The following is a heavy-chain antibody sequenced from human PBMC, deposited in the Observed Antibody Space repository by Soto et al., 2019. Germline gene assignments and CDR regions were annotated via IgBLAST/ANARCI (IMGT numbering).Heavy chain of an antibody. D-gene: IGHD6-13*01. V-gene: IGHV3-30*18. CDR1: GFTFSSYG. CDR3: AKAAKTYSSSWENYGMDV. CDR2: ISYDGSNK. J-gene: IGHJ6*02. Sequence: GGSLRLSCAASGFTFSSYGMHWVRQAPGKGLEWVAVISYDGSNKYYADSVKGRFTISRDNSKNTLYLQMNSLRAEDTAVYYCAKAAKTYSSSWENYGMDVWGQGTTVTVSS.